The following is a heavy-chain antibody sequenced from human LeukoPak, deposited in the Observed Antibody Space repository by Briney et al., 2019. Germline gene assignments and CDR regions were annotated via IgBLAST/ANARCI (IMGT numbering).Heavy chain of an antibody. J-gene: IGHJ3*02. V-gene: IGHV3-30*02. CDR2: IRYDGGNK. Sequence: GGSLRLSCAASGFTFSSYGMHWVRQAPGKGLEWVAFIRYDGGNKYYADSVKGRFTISRDNSKNSLYLQMNSLRTEDTAVYYCARERWGDAFDIWGQGTLVTVSS. CDR3: ARERWGDAFDI. D-gene: IGHD3-16*01. CDR1: GFTFSSYG.